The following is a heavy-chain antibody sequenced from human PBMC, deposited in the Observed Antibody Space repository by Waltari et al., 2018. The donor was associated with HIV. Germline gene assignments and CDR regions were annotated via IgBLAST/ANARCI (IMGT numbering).Heavy chain of an antibody. J-gene: IGHJ3*02. CDR3: AGLFYYDTTGYINNAFDI. CDR1: GYTFTNYW. CDR2: IYPLDSDT. D-gene: IGHD3-22*01. V-gene: IGHV5-51*03. Sequence: EVQLVQSGAEVRKSGESLKISCKASGYTFTNYWIAWVRQMSGEGLEWMGIIYPLDSDTRYNPSFEGQITISADKSLATAYLEWSNLNASDAAIYYCAGLFYYDTTGYINNAFDIWGQGTVVTVS.